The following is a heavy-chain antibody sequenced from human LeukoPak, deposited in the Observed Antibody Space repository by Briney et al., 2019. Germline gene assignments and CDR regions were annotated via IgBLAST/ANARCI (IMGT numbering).Heavy chain of an antibody. CDR1: GGSISSGGYY. J-gene: IGHJ4*02. CDR3: ARDVIDRYCTNGVCYWFDY. Sequence: SETLSLTCTVSGGSISSGGYYWSWLRQHPGKGLEWIGYIYYSGSTYYNPSLKSRVTISVDTSKNQFSLKLSSVTAADTAVYYCARDVIDRYCTNGVCYWFDYWGQGTLVTVSS. V-gene: IGHV4-31*03. CDR2: IYYSGST. D-gene: IGHD2-8*01.